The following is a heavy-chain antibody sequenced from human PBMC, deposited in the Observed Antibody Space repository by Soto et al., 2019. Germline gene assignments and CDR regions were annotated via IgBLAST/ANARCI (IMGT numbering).Heavy chain of an antibody. D-gene: IGHD1-26*01. J-gene: IGHJ6*02. Sequence: QVQLVQSGAEVKKPGASVKVSCKASGYSFTSYGISWVRQAPGQGLEWMGWISAYNGNTNYAQKLQGRVTITTDTSTSTAYIELRSLRADDTAVFYCARDNGLWESDVWGQGTKVSVSS. CDR1: GYSFTSYG. CDR3: ARDNGLWESDV. CDR2: ISAYNGNT. V-gene: IGHV1-18*01.